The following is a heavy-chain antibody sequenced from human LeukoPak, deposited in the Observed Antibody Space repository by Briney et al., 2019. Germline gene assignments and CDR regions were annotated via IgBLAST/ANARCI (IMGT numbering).Heavy chain of an antibody. V-gene: IGHV3-21*01. CDR1: GFTFSSYT. CDR2: ISSSSSYI. Sequence: PGGSLRLSGAASGFTFSSYTMNWVRQAPGKGLEWVSYISSSSSYISYADSLKGRFTISRDNAKNSLYLQMNSLRAEDTAVYYCARDYSSSCWNWGQGTLVTVSS. D-gene: IGHD6-13*01. CDR3: ARDYSSSCWN. J-gene: IGHJ4*02.